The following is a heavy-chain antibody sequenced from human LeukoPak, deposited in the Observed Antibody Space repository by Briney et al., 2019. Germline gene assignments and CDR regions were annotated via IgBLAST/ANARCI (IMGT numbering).Heavy chain of an antibody. CDR2: ISYDANIGSNK. Sequence: PGGSLRLSCATSGFTFSRYAMHWVRQAPGKGLEWVALISYDANIGSNKYYADSVKGRFTISRDKSKNTLYLQMNSLRAEDTAVYYCARDGGYDFWSGYYQDYWGQGTLVTVSS. CDR1: GFTFSRYA. J-gene: IGHJ4*02. D-gene: IGHD3-3*01. CDR3: ARDGGYDFWSGYYQDY. V-gene: IGHV3-30-3*01.